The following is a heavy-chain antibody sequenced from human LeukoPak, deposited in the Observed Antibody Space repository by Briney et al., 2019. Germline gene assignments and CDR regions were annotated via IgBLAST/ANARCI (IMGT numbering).Heavy chain of an antibody. V-gene: IGHV1-18*01. CDR2: ISAYNGNT. CDR1: GYTFTSYG. D-gene: IGHD3-22*01. Sequence: SVKVSCKASGYTFTSYGISWVRQAPGQGLEWIGWISAYNGNTNYVQKLQGRVTMTTGTSTSIAYMELRSLRSDDTAVYYCARDVYYDSRGGGYWGQGTLVTVSS. J-gene: IGHJ4*02. CDR3: ARDVYYDSRGGGY.